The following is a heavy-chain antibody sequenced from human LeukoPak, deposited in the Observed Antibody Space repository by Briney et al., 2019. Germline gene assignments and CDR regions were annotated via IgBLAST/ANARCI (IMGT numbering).Heavy chain of an antibody. CDR1: GYTFTGYY. V-gene: IGHV1-2*02. D-gene: IGHD2-15*01. J-gene: IGHJ5*02. Sequence: ASVKVSCKASGYTFTGYYMHWVRQAPGHGLEWMGWINPNSGGTNYAQKIQGRVTMTRDTSISTAYMELSRLRSDDTAVYYCARDIVVVVAAENWFDPWGQGTLVTVSS. CDR2: INPNSGGT. CDR3: ARDIVVVVAAENWFDP.